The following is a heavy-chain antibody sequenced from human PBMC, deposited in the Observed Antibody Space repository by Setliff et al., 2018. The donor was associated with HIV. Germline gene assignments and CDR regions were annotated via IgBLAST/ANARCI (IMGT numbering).Heavy chain of an antibody. CDR3: AKDHGGSSYGSGWSGAFDF. Sequence: QPGGSLRLSCAASRFTFDDYAMHWVRQAPGKGLEWVSVISWDGGSTYFADSVKTRFSLSRDNSKNSLYLQMNSLKPEDTALYYCAKDHGGSSYGSGWSGAFDFWGLGTMVTVSS. V-gene: IGHV3-43D*03. D-gene: IGHD5-18*01. J-gene: IGHJ3*01. CDR2: ISWDGGST. CDR1: RFTFDDYA.